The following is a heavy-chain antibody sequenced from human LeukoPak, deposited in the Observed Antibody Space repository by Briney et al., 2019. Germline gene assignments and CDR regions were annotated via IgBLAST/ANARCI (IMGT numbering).Heavy chain of an antibody. D-gene: IGHD1-1*01. CDR3: ALSTGTTLDWFDP. J-gene: IGHJ5*02. CDR2: IYHSGST. Sequence: PSETLPLTCTVSGGSISSGGYYWSWIRQPPGKGLEWIGYIYHSGSTYYNPSLKSRVTISVDRSKNQFSLKLSSVTAADTAVYYCALSTGTTLDWFDPWGQGTLVTVSS. CDR1: GGSISSGGYY. V-gene: IGHV4-30-2*01.